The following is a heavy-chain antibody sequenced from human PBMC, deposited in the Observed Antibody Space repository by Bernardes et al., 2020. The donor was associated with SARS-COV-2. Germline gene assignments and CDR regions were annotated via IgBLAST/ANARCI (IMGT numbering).Heavy chain of an antibody. J-gene: IGHJ6*02. Sequence: GGSLRLSCAASGFTVSVYWMHWVRQAPGKGLVWVARVNSDGSRITYADSVKGRFTISRDNAKNTLYLQMNSLKIEDTAVYYCARDQWRPDYYYGLDVWGQGTKVTVS. V-gene: IGHV3-74*03. D-gene: IGHD6-19*01. CDR1: GFTVSVYW. CDR2: VNSDGSRI. CDR3: ARDQWRPDYYYGLDV.